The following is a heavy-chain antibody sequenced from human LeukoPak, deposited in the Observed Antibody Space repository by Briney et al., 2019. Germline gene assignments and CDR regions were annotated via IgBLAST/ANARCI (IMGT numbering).Heavy chain of an antibody. J-gene: IGHJ4*02. V-gene: IGHV3-30*04. CDR1: GFTFSSYA. Sequence: GGSLRLSCEASGFTFSSYAMHWVRQAPGKGLEWVAVISYDGSNKYYADSVKGRFTISRDNSKNTLYLQMNSLRAEDTAVYYCARDFKQQLANFDYWGQGTLVTVSS. CDR2: ISYDGSNK. CDR3: ARDFKQQLANFDY. D-gene: IGHD6-13*01.